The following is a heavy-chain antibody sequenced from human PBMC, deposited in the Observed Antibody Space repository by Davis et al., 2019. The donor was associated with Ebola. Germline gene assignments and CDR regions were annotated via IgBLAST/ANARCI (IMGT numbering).Heavy chain of an antibody. CDR1: GASFSGYF. J-gene: IGHJ6*03. Sequence: PSETLSLTCAVYGASFSGYFWSWIRQPPGKGLEWIGEINHSGSTNYTPSRKSRVTISVDTTKNQFSLKLSSVTAADTAVYYCARGTRGVVVPAAISPYHYYYMDVWGKGTTVTVSS. CDR3: ARGTRGVVVPAAISPYHYYYMDV. D-gene: IGHD2-2*02. CDR2: INHSGST. V-gene: IGHV4-34*01.